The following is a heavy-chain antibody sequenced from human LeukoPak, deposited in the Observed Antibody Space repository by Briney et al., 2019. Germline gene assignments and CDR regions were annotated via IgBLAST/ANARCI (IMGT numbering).Heavy chain of an antibody. CDR1: GFTFSAYP. CDR3: ARDRIPYGDYGDAFDI. CDR2: ISYHGSST. D-gene: IGHD4-17*01. Sequence: SGGSLRLSCAASGFTFSAYPMHWVRQAPAKGLEWVAVISYHGSSTYYADSVKGRFTISRDNSKNTLFVQMNSLRAEDTAVYYCARDRIPYGDYGDAFDIWGQGTMVTVSS. J-gene: IGHJ3*02. V-gene: IGHV3-30*04.